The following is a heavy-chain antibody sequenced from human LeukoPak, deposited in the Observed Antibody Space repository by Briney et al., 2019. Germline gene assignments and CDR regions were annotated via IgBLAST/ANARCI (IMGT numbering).Heavy chain of an antibody. J-gene: IGHJ6*03. CDR2: INHSGST. D-gene: IGHD6-6*01. CDR1: GGSFSGYY. Sequence: PSETLSLTCAVYGGSFSGYYWSWLRQPPGKGLEWIWEINHSGSTNYNPSLKSRVTISVDTSKNQFSLKLSSVTAADTAVYYCARAMSIAARPTNYYYYMDVWGKGTTVTVSS. CDR3: ARAMSIAARPTNYYYYMDV. V-gene: IGHV4-34*01.